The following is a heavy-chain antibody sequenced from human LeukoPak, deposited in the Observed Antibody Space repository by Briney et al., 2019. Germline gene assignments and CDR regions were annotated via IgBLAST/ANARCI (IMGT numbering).Heavy chain of an antibody. CDR2: IFYSGYT. Sequence: SETLSLTCSVSGGSLSNYYWNWIRQSPGKGLEWIGYIFYSGYTDYNPSLKSRVTISVDTSKNQFSLKLSSVTAADTAVYYCARQNGYSSGWYSLSLPFDYWGQGTLVTVSS. CDR1: GGSLSNYY. J-gene: IGHJ4*02. D-gene: IGHD6-19*01. V-gene: IGHV4-59*08. CDR3: ARQNGYSSGWYSLSLPFDY.